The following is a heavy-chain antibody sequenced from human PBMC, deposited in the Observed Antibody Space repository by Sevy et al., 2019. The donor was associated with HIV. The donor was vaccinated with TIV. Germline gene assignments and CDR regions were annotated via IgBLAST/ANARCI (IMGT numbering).Heavy chain of an antibody. CDR1: GGSISSSSNY. Sequence: SETLSLTCTASGGSISSSSNYWGWIRQPPGKGLEWIASIFYTGSTYYNPSLKSRVAISIDTSDNQFSLTLRSVTAADTAVYYCARIGWNGPPVSFDIWGQGTPVTVSS. CDR2: IFYTGST. D-gene: IGHD1-1*01. J-gene: IGHJ3*02. CDR3: ARIGWNGPPVSFDI. V-gene: IGHV4-39*01.